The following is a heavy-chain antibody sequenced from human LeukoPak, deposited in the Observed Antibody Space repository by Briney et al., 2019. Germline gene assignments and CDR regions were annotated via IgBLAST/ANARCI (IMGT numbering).Heavy chain of an antibody. CDR1: GFTVSSNY. V-gene: IGHV3-53*01. D-gene: IGHD6-13*01. CDR2: ISNDGDT. J-gene: IGHJ6*03. Sequence: GGSLRLSCAASGFTVSSNYMSWVRQGPGKGLECVSVISNDGDTYYADSVKGRFTISRDNSKNTAYLQMNSLKTEDTAVYYCTRPPSGSAIAAAGSHGSYYYMDVWGKGTTVTVSS. CDR3: TRPPSGSAIAAAGSHGSYYYMDV.